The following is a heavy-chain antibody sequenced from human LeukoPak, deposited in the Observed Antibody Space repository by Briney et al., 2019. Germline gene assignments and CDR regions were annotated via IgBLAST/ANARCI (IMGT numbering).Heavy chain of an antibody. Sequence: PGGSLRLSCAASGFTFSSYGMHWVRQAPGKGLEWVAFIRYDGSNKYYADSVKGRFTISRDNSKNTLYLQMNSLRAEDTAVYYCARDGCSGCPEVYYFDYWGQGTLVTVSS. CDR2: IRYDGSNK. J-gene: IGHJ4*02. CDR3: ARDGCSGCPEVYYFDY. D-gene: IGHD6-19*01. CDR1: GFTFSSYG. V-gene: IGHV3-30*02.